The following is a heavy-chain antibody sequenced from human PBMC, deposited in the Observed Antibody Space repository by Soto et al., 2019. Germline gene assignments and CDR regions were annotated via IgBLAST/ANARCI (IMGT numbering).Heavy chain of an antibody. Sequence: GGSLRLSCAASGFTFNTYAMNWVRQAPGKGLEWVSAISADGAGTYYADSVKGRFTISRDNSKNTLSLQMNSLRAEDTAIFYCARISSSSCTDYWGQGTLVTV. V-gene: IGHV3-23*01. CDR2: ISADGAGT. CDR1: GFTFNTYA. J-gene: IGHJ4*02. D-gene: IGHD6-13*01. CDR3: ARISSSSCTDY.